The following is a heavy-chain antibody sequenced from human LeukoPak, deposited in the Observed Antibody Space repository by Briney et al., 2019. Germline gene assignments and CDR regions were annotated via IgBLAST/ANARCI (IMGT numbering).Heavy chain of an antibody. CDR2: ISSSGDTT. D-gene: IGHD2-15*01. J-gene: IGHJ4*02. CDR3: AKGGGWLYYFDY. CDR1: GFTFSTFA. V-gene: IGHV3-23*01. Sequence: GGSLRLSCAASGFTFSTFAMNWVRQAPGKGLEWVSAISSSGDTTYYADSVRGRFTVSRDNSKNTLYLQMISLRAEDTAVYYCAKGGGWLYYFDYWGQGTLVTVSS.